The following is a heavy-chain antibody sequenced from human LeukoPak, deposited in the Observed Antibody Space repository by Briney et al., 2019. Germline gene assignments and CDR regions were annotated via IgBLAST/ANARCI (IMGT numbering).Heavy chain of an antibody. CDR1: GFTFNSHA. CDR3: ARDLWGYIAVAGYYYYGMDV. Sequence: GGSLRLSCAASGFTFNSHAMSWVRQAPGKGLEWVSAISGSGGSIYYADSVKGRFTISRDNAKNSLYLQMNSLRAEDTAVYYCARDLWGYIAVAGYYYYGMDVWGQGTTVTVSS. D-gene: IGHD6-19*01. CDR2: ISGSGGSI. J-gene: IGHJ6*02. V-gene: IGHV3-23*01.